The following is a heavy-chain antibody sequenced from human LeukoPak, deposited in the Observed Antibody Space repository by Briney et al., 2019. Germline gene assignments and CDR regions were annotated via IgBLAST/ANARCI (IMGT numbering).Heavy chain of an antibody. J-gene: IGHJ4*02. CDR1: GGTFSSYA. Sequence: ASVKVSCKASGGTFSSYAISWVQQAPGQGLEWMGGIIPIFGTANYAQKFQGRVTITADESTSTAYMELSSLRSEDTAVYYCARGYSSSPPRWAFDYWGQGTLVTVSS. CDR3: ARGYSSSPPRWAFDY. V-gene: IGHV1-69*13. CDR2: IIPIFGTA. D-gene: IGHD6-13*01.